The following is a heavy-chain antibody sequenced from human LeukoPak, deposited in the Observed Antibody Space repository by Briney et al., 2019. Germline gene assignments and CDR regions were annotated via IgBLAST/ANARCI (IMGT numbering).Heavy chain of an antibody. CDR2: FYSTGST. CDR1: GGSITSGTSY. J-gene: IGHJ4*02. D-gene: IGHD3-22*01. Sequence: PSETLSLTCTVSGGSITSGTSYWGWVRQPPGRGLEWIGTFYSTGSTHYNPSLRNRVTISVDTSKNQFSLRLNSVTAADTAIYYCAREGRDYYDRSGYSPDYWGQGTLVTVSS. V-gene: IGHV4-39*07. CDR3: AREGRDYYDRSGYSPDY.